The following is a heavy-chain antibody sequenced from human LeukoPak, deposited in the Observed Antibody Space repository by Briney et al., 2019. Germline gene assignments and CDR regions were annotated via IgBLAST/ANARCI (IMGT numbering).Heavy chain of an antibody. J-gene: IGHJ5*02. CDR3: ARGGYCSSTSCYWGSFDP. Sequence: GGSLRLSCAASGFTFSNYAMNWVRQAPGKGLEWVSSISGSGGPTYYADSVKGRFTISRDNSKNTLYLQMNSRRAEDTAVYYCARGGYCSSTSCYWGSFDPWGQGTLVTVSS. CDR2: ISGSGGPT. D-gene: IGHD2-2*01. V-gene: IGHV3-23*01. CDR1: GFTFSNYA.